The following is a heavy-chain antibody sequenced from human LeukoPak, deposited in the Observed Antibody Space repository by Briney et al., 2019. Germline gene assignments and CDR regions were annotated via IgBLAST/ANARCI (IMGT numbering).Heavy chain of an antibody. Sequence: SQTLSLTCDISGDSVSSNSAAWNWIRQSPSRGLEWLGRTYYRSKWYNDYALSVKSRITISPDTSKNQFSLQLNSVTPDDTAVYYCAKGVGATTGPFDYWGQRTLVTVSS. J-gene: IGHJ4*02. V-gene: IGHV6-1*01. CDR2: TYYRSKWYN. D-gene: IGHD1-26*01. CDR1: GDSVSSNSAA. CDR3: AKGVGATTGPFDY.